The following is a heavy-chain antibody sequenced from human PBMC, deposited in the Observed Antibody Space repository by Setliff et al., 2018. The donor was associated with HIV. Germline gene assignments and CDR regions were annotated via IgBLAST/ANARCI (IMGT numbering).Heavy chain of an antibody. J-gene: IGHJ4*02. V-gene: IGHV1-18*01. CDR2: LASYNDDA. Sequence: ASVKVSCKASGYTFTNYGITWVRQAPGHGLEWMGWLASYNDDANYAQNLQGRVTMTTDNSTSTAYMELRSLRSDDTAVYYCARGQYGDELFDYWGQGTLVTVSS. CDR3: ARGQYGDELFDY. D-gene: IGHD4-17*01. CDR1: GYTFTNYG.